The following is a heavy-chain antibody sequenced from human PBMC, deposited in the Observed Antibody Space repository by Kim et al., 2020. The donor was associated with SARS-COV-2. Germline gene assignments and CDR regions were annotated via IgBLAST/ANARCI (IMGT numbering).Heavy chain of an antibody. V-gene: IGHV4-59*08. CDR3: ARIVGATWWYFDL. CDR1: GGSISSYY. CDR2: IYYSGST. Sequence: SETLSLTCTVSGGSISSYYWSWIRQPPGKGLEWIGYIYYSGSTNYNPSLKSRVTISVDTSKNQFSLKLSSVTAADTAVYYCARIVGATWWYFDLWGRGTLVTVSS. J-gene: IGHJ2*01. D-gene: IGHD5-12*01.